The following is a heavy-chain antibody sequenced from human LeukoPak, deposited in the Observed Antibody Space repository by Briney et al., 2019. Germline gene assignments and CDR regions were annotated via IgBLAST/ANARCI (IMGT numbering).Heavy chain of an antibody. CDR3: AKGGSSAVAGNKNY. J-gene: IGHJ4*02. Sequence: GGSLRLSCAASGFTFSSYWMSWVRQAPGKGLEWVSAISGSTDRTYYADSVKGRFTVSRDNSKNTLYLQMNSLRAEDTAVYYRAKGGSSAVAGNKNYWGQGTLVTVSS. V-gene: IGHV3-23*01. CDR1: GFTFSSYW. D-gene: IGHD6-19*01. CDR2: ISGSTDRT.